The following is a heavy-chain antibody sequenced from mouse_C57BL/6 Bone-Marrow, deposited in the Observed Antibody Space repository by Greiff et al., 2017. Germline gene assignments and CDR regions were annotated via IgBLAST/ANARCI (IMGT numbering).Heavy chain of an antibody. V-gene: IGHV1-64*01. CDR1: GYTFTSYW. D-gene: IGHD2-3*01. Sequence: QVQLQQSGAELVKPGASVKLSCKASGYTFTSYWMHWVKQRPGQGLEWIGMIHPNSGSTNYNEKFKSKATLTVDKSSSTAYMQLSSLTSEDSAVYYCARSGGYYANFDYWGQGTTLTVSS. CDR2: IHPNSGST. CDR3: ARSGGYYANFDY. J-gene: IGHJ2*01.